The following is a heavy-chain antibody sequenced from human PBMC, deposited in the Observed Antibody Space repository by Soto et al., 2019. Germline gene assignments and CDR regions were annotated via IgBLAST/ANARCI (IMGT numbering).Heavy chain of an antibody. CDR3: AASSSVAAAGSFKF. CDR1: GDLFNNYA. J-gene: IGHJ4*02. V-gene: IGHV1-69*01. Sequence: QVQLVQSGAEVKEPGSSVKVSCKATGDLFNNYAFNWVRQAPGQGLEWMGRISPLFSTTNYAQKFQGRVTIGAAELTIIVYREVSNWESEDRALYYCAASSSVAAAGSFKFWGQGTLVTVPP. CDR2: ISPLFSTT. D-gene: IGHD6-13*01.